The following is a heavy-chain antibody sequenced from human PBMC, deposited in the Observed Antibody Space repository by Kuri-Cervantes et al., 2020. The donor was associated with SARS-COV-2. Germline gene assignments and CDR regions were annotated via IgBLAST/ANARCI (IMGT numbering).Heavy chain of an antibody. V-gene: IGHV3-49*04. D-gene: IGHD3-3*01. J-gene: IGHJ4*02. CDR1: GFTFGDYA. Sequence: GESLKISCTASGFTFGDYAMRWVLQAPGKGLEWVGFIRSKAYGGTTEYAASVKGRFTISRDDSKSIAYLQMNSLKTEDTAVYYCTRDSLWSGYFNYWGQGTLVTVSS. CDR3: TRDSLWSGYFNY. CDR2: IRSKAYGGTT.